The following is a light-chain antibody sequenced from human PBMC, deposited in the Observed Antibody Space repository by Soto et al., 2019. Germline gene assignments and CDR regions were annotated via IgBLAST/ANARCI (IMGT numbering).Light chain of an antibody. CDR3: QQYNNWPLT. J-gene: IGKJ4*01. V-gene: IGKV3-15*01. Sequence: DIVMTQSQATLSVSPGERATLSCMASQRITGNLTWYQQKPGQAPRLLTYDASTRATGIPARFSGSGSGTEFTLTISSRKSEDFAVYYCQQYNNWPLTFGGGTKVAIK. CDR2: DAS. CDR1: QRITGN.